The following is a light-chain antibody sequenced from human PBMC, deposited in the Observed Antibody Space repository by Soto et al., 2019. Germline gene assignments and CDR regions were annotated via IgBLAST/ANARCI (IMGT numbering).Light chain of an antibody. Sequence: QSALTQPPSASGSPGQSVTISCTGTSSDIGIYDFVSWYQQHPGKAPKLLIYEVSKRPSGVPDRFSGSKSGNTASLTVSDLQTEDAADYYCSAYAGTNVLGVFGGGTKLTVL. CDR1: SSDIGIYDF. J-gene: IGLJ3*02. CDR2: EVS. CDR3: SAYAGTNVLGV. V-gene: IGLV2-8*01.